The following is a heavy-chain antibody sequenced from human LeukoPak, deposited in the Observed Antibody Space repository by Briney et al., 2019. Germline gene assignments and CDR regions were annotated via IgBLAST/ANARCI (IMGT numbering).Heavy chain of an antibody. CDR1: GGSFSNYY. D-gene: IGHD2-2*01. Sequence: PSETLSLTCTVSGGSFSNYYWTWIRQSPGRGLEWIGYIFYSGDTNYNPSLKSRVTMSLDTSKNQFSLRLNSVTAADTAVYYCARSYCSSTSCYVYYYYGMDVWGQGTTVTVSS. CDR3: ARSYCSSTSCYVYYYYGMDV. V-gene: IGHV4-59*12. CDR2: IFYSGDT. J-gene: IGHJ6*02.